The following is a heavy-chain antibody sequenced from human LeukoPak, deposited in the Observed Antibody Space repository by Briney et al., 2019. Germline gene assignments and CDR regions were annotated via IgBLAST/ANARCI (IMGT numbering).Heavy chain of an antibody. CDR2: IIPIFGTA. CDR3: ARASDPYHYYDSSGYYFVAFDI. Sequence: SVKVSFKASGGTFSSYAISWVRQAPGQGLEWMGGIIPIFGTANYAQKFQGRVTITADESTSTAYMELSSLRSEDTAVYYCARASDPYHYYDSSGYYFVAFDIWGQGTMVTVSS. J-gene: IGHJ3*02. CDR1: GGTFSSYA. V-gene: IGHV1-69*13. D-gene: IGHD3-22*01.